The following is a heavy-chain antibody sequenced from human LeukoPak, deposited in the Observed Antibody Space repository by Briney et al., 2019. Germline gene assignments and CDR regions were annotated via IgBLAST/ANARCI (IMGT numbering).Heavy chain of an antibody. V-gene: IGHV4-59*01. CDR1: GGSISSYY. CDR2: IYYSGST. D-gene: IGHD2-21*01. J-gene: IGHJ3*02. CDR3: ARVCGGDCLDAFDI. Sequence: PSETLSLTCTVSGGSISSYYWSWIRQPPGKGLEWIGYIYYSGSTNYNPSLKSRVTISVDTSKNQFSLKLSSVTAADTAVYYCARVCGGDCLDAFDIWGQGTMVTVSS.